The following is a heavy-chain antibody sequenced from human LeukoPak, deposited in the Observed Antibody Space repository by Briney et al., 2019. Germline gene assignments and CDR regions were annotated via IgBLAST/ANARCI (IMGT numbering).Heavy chain of an antibody. CDR1: GFTFSSYE. V-gene: IGHV3-48*03. J-gene: IGHJ4*02. Sequence: GGSLRLSCAASGFTFSSYEVHWVRQAPGKGLEWVSYISSSGSTIYYADSVKGRFTISRDNAKNSLYLQMNSLRAEDTAVYYCAREAAYYFDYWGQGSLVTVSS. CDR2: ISSSGSTI. CDR3: AREAAYYFDY.